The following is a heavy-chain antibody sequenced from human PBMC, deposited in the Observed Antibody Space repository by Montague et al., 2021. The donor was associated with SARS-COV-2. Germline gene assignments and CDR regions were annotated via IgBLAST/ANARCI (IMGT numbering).Heavy chain of an antibody. V-gene: IGHV4-59*01. CDR2: IYYRGST. D-gene: IGHD5-24*01. J-gene: IGHJ5*02. CDR3: ARDDRWNWFDP. Sequence: SETLSLTCTVSGGSINSYYWNWIRQPPGKGLEWIGYIYYRGSTNYNPSLETRVTISIDTSKNQFSLKLSSVTAADTAVYFCARDDRWNWFDPWGQGTLVTVSS. CDR1: GGSINSYY.